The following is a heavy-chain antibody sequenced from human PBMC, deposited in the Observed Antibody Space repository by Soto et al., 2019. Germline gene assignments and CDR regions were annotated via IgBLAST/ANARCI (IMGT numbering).Heavy chain of an antibody. D-gene: IGHD6-19*01. CDR3: AKDRGAGGRFSGIAVAGIPS. Sequence: EVQLVESGGGLVQPGGSLRLSCAASGFTLSGRSMHWVRQAPGKGLVWVSGIDNAGTDSTYADSVKGRFTSSRDNAKNMLYLQMNSLRVEDTAIYYCAKDRGAGGRFSGIAVAGIPSWGQGTLVTVSS. CDR2: IDNAGTDS. V-gene: IGHV3-74*01. J-gene: IGHJ5*02. CDR1: GFTLSGRS.